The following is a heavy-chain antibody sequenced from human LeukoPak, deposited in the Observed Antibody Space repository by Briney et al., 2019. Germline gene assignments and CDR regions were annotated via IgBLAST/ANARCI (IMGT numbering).Heavy chain of an antibody. Sequence: GRSLRLSCAASGFTFSSYAMHWVRQAPGKGLEWVAVISYDGSNKYYADSVKGRFTISRDNSKNTLYLQMNSLRAEDMAVYYCARDIDPTGLVPAAMPGYWGQGTLVTVSS. CDR2: ISYDGSNK. CDR1: GFTFSSYA. V-gene: IGHV3-30*04. D-gene: IGHD2-2*01. CDR3: ARDIDPTGLVPAAMPGY. J-gene: IGHJ4*02.